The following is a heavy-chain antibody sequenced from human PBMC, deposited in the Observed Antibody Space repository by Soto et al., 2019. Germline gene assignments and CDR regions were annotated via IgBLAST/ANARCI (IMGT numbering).Heavy chain of an antibody. V-gene: IGHV4-34*01. D-gene: IGHD6-19*01. J-gene: IGHJ6*02. Sequence: QVQLQQWGAGLLKASETLSLTCAVVGDSLRGQSWNWIRQSPGKGLEWIGELDQSGGTNYKPSLKSRAIISDDTSKNQFSLTLTSVTAADTAVYSCAREDSYGWSGESLDVWGQGTTVTVSS. CDR2: LDQSGGT. CDR1: GDSLRGQS. CDR3: AREDSYGWSGESLDV.